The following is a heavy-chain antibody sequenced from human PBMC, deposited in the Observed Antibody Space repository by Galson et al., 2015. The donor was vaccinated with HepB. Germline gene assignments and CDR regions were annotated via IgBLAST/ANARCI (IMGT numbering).Heavy chain of an antibody. CDR1: GFSFSNYA. J-gene: IGHJ2*01. CDR2: ISWNSRRI. Sequence: SLRLSCAASGFSFSNYAMHWVRQGPGKGLEWVAGISWNSRRIAYADSVKGRFTISRDNAKKSLYRQMNSLRTDDTALYYCAKDALYSSMANWYSDFWGRGTLVTVSS. CDR3: AKDALYSSMANWYSDF. V-gene: IGHV3-9*01. D-gene: IGHD6-19*01.